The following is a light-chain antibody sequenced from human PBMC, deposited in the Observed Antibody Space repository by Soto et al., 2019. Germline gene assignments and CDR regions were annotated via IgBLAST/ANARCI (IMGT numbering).Light chain of an antibody. CDR1: QSVSSNY. Sequence: EIVLTQSPGTLSSSPGDRATLSCRASQSVSSNYLAWYQQKSGQAPRLLIYGASSRATGIPNRFSGSGSGTDFTLTISRLEPEDFAVYYCQQYASSPITFGQGTRLEI. V-gene: IGKV3-20*01. J-gene: IGKJ5*01. CDR2: GAS. CDR3: QQYASSPIT.